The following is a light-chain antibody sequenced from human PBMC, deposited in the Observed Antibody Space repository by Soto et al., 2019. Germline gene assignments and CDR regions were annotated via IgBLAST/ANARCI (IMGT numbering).Light chain of an antibody. Sequence: DIQMTQSPSTLSPSVGDRVTITCRPLQSIRSRLAWYQQKPGIAPKLLIYKASSLASGVPSRFSGSGSGTEFTLTISSQQSEDFGVYYCQQYNNWWTFGQGTKVDNK. V-gene: IGKV1-5*03. J-gene: IGKJ1*01. CDR1: QSIRSR. CDR3: QQYNNWWT. CDR2: KAS.